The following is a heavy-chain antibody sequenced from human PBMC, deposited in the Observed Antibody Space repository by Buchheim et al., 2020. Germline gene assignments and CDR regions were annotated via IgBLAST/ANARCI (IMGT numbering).Heavy chain of an antibody. CDR1: GGSFSDYY. J-gene: IGHJ4*02. Sequence: QVQLQQWGAGLLKPSETLSLTCAVYGGSFSDYYWNWIRQLPEKGLEWIGEIHQRGSTKYNPSLKSRANISVDASQNQFYLTVTSVTAADTAVYYCARAPGARKTLDYWGQGTL. CDR3: ARAPGARKTLDY. V-gene: IGHV4-34*01. D-gene: IGHD3-10*01. CDR2: IHQRGST.